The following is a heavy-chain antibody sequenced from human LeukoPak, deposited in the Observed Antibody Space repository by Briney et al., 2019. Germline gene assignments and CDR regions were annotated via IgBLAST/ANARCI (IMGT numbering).Heavy chain of an antibody. J-gene: IGHJ5*02. CDR1: GYTFTSYG. V-gene: IGHV1-18*01. Sequence: ASVKVSCKASGYTFTSYGISWVRQAPGQGLEWMGWISAYNGNTNYAQKLQGRVTMTTDTSTSTAYMELRSLRSDDTAVYYCARVSLGYCSSTSCYLYNWFDPWGQGTLVTVSS. CDR2: ISAYNGNT. D-gene: IGHD2-2*01. CDR3: ARVSLGYCSSTSCYLYNWFDP.